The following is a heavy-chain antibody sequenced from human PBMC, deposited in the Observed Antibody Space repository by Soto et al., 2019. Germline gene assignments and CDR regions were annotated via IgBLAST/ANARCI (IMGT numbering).Heavy chain of an antibody. V-gene: IGHV3-33*01. CDR2: IWYDGSNK. CDR3: ASLGSTIFGVVIPPRADDAFDS. J-gene: IGHJ3*02. Sequence: GGSLMLSSAASGVPISSYCMHLVRPAPGKGLEWVAVIWYDGSNKYYADSVKGRFTISRDNSKNTLYLQMNSLRAEDTAVYYCASLGSTIFGVVIPPRADDAFDSWGQGKMVT. CDR1: GVPISSYC. D-gene: IGHD3-3*01.